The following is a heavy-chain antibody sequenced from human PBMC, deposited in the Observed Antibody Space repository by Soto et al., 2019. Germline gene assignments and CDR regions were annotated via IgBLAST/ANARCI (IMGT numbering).Heavy chain of an antibody. J-gene: IGHJ4*02. CDR2: ISAYNGNT. V-gene: IGHV1-18*01. CDR3: ARNSSGWYFPLLDY. D-gene: IGHD6-19*01. CDR1: GYTFTSYG. Sequence: ASVKVSCKASGYTFTSYGISWVRQAPGQGLEWMGWISAYNGNTNYAQKLQGRVTMTTDTSTSTAYMELRSLRSDDTAVYYCARNSSGWYFPLLDYWGQGTLVTVSS.